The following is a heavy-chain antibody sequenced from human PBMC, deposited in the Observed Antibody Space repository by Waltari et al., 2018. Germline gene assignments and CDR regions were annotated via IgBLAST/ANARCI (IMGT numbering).Heavy chain of an antibody. Sequence: QVQLVQSGAEVKKPGASVKVSCKASGYTFTGYYMHWVRQAPGQGLEWMGWINPNSGGTNYAQKFQGRVTMTRDTSISTAYMELSRLRSDDTAVYYCAREYCSGGSCYSGPGWFDPWGQGTLVTVSS. CDR3: AREYCSGGSCYSGPGWFDP. CDR2: INPNSGGT. D-gene: IGHD2-15*01. CDR1: GYTFTGYY. J-gene: IGHJ5*02. V-gene: IGHV1-2*02.